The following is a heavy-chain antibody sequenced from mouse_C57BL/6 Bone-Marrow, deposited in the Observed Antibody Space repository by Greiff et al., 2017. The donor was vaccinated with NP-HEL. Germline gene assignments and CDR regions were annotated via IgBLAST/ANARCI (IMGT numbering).Heavy chain of an antibody. V-gene: IGHV5-12*01. D-gene: IGHD1-1*01. CDR2: ISNGGGST. CDR1: GFTFSDYY. J-gene: IGHJ3*01. Sequence: DVKLVESGGGLVQPGGSLKLSCAASGFTFSDYYMYWVRQTPEKRLEWVAYISNGGGSTYYPDTVKGRFTISRDNAKNTLYLQMSRLKSEDTAMYYCAGELRAWFAYWGQGTLVTVSA. CDR3: AGELRAWFAY.